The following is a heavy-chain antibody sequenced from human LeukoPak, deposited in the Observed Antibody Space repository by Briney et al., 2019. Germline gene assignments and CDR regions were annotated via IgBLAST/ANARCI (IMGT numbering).Heavy chain of an antibody. CDR1: GFTVSSNY. CDR3: ARFVVTYYFDY. D-gene: IGHD4-23*01. V-gene: IGHV3-66*02. CDR2: IYSGGST. Sequence: GGSLRLSCAACGFTVSSNYMSWVRQAPGKGLEWVSVIYSGGSTYYADSVKGRFTISRDNSKNTLYLQMNSLRAEDTAVYYCARFVVTYYFDYWGQGTLVTVSS. J-gene: IGHJ4*02.